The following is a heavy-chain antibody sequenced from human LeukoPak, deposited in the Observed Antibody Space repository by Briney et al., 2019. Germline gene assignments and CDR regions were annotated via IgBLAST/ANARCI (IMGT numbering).Heavy chain of an antibody. CDR2: ISSGGTT. CDR1: GFTVSTNY. V-gene: IGHV3-66*04. D-gene: IGHD4-17*01. J-gene: IGHJ4*02. CDR3: ARRGYGDYAPFDY. Sequence: PGGSLRLSCAVSGFTVSTNYMSWVRQAPGKGLELDSLISSGGTTYYAHSVKGRFTISRDNSRNTLFLQMNSLRGEDTAVYYCARRGYGDYAPFDYWGQGTLVTVSS.